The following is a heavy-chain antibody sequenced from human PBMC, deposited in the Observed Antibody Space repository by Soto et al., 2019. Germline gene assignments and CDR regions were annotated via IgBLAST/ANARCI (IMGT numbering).Heavy chain of an antibody. CDR1: GGSFSGYY. Sequence: SETLSLTCAVYGGSFSGYYWSWIRQPPGKGLEWIGEINHSGSTNYNPSLKSRVTISVDTSKNQFSLKLSSVTAADTAVYYCARGVRGGSSGWFDYWGQGTLVTVSS. D-gene: IGHD6-19*01. V-gene: IGHV4-34*01. J-gene: IGHJ4*02. CDR3: ARGVRGGSSGWFDY. CDR2: INHSGST.